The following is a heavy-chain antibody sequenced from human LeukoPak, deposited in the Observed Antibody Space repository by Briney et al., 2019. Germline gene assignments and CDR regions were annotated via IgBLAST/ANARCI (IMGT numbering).Heavy chain of an antibody. Sequence: PGGSLRLSCTDSGVSFADNFMGWRRQAPGKGLEWVSYVSSRGDTIHYSDAAQGPFSISRDNSKRSLYLEMTRLRINDTAVYYCARGGYGWTFKTWGQGTLVSVSS. V-gene: IGHV3-11*01. CDR3: ARGGYGWTFKT. D-gene: IGHD2/OR15-2a*01. J-gene: IGHJ4*02. CDR2: VSSRGDTI. CDR1: GVSFADNF.